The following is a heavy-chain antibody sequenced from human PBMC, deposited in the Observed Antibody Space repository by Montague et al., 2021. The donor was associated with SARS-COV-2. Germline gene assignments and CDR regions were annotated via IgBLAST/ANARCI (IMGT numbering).Heavy chain of an antibody. V-gene: IGHV2-70*01. D-gene: IGHD1-7*01. J-gene: IGHJ4*02. CDR3: ARETGTTVSLDY. Sequence: PALVKPTQTLTLTCTFSGFSLSTSRMCVSWIRQPPGKALEWLAHIDWDDDKYYSTSLKTRLTISKDTSKNQVVLTMTNMDPVDTATYYCARETGTTVSLDYWGQGTLVTVSS. CDR1: GFSLSTSRMC. CDR2: IDWDDDK.